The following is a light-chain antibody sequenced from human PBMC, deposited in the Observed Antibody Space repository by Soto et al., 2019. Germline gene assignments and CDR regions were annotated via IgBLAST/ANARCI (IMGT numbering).Light chain of an antibody. J-gene: IGKJ1*01. CDR3: QQRSNWPPWT. Sequence: IVLTQSPATLSLSPGETATLSCRASQSVSGYIGWYQQKPGQAPRLLIYDASNRATGIPARFSGSGSGTDFTLTISSLEPEDFAVYYCQQRSNWPPWTFGQGTQLDIK. CDR2: DAS. V-gene: IGKV3-11*01. CDR1: QSVSGY.